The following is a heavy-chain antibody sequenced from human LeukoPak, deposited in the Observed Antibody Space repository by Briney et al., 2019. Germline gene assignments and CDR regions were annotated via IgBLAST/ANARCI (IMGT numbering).Heavy chain of an antibody. D-gene: IGHD3-10*01. CDR2: IIPIFGTA. CDR3: ARTYYYGSGRYPFDY. J-gene: IGHJ4*02. V-gene: IGHV1-69*13. Sequence: SVKVSCKASGGTFSSYAISWVRQAPGQGLEWVGGIIPIFGTANYAQKFQGRVTITADESTSTAYMELSSLRSEDTAVYYCARTYYYGSGRYPFDYWGQGALVTVSS. CDR1: GGTFSSYA.